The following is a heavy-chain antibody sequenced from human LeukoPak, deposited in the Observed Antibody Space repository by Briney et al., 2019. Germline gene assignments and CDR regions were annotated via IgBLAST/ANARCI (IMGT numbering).Heavy chain of an antibody. D-gene: IGHD4-17*01. CDR1: GFTFSGSA. CDR3: ARRGGKNYGDYVLYYSYMDV. Sequence: GGSLRLSCAASGFTFSGSAMHWVRQASGKGLEWVGRIRSKANSYATAYAASVKGRFTISRDDSKNTAYLQMNSLKTEDTAVYYCARRGGKNYGDYVLYYSYMDVWGKGTTVTVSS. CDR2: IRSKANSYAT. V-gene: IGHV3-73*01. J-gene: IGHJ6*03.